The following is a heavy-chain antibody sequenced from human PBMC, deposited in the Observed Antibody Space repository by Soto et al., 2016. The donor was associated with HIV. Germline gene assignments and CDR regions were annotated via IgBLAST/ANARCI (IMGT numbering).Heavy chain of an antibody. V-gene: IGHV4-59*01. CDR2: IYYTGSA. CDR3: ARVVTGAFDY. CDR1: GGSINNYY. Sequence: QVQLRESGPGLVKPSETLSLTCIVSGGSINNYYWTWIRQAPGKGLEWIGSIYYTGSADYSPSLKSRVTVSVDTSKNXFSLKVKSVSAADTAIYYCARVVTGAFDYWGQGSLVTVSS. D-gene: IGHD7-27*01. J-gene: IGHJ4*02.